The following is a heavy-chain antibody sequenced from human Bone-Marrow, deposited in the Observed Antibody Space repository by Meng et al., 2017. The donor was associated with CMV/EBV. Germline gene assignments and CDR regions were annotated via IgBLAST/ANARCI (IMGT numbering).Heavy chain of an antibody. J-gene: IGHJ4*02. CDR3: AREDDFWSGLDY. CDR2: IKQDGSEK. Sequence: GESLKISCAASGFTFSSYWMSWVRQAPGKGLEWVANIKQDGSEKYYVDSVKGRFTISRDNAKNSLYLQMNSLRAEDTAVYYCAREDDFWSGLDYWGQGKLVIVSS. CDR1: GFTFSSYW. D-gene: IGHD3-3*01. V-gene: IGHV3-7*01.